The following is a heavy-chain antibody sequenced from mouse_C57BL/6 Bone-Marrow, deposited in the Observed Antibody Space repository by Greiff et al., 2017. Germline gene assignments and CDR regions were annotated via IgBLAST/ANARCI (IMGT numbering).Heavy chain of an antibody. CDR2: ISYDGSN. Sequence: DVKVEESGPGLVKPSQSLSLTCSVTGYSITSGYYWNWIRQFPGNKLEWMGYISYDGSNNYNPSLKNRISITRDTSKNQFFLKLNSVTTEDTATYYCAREDHYYAMDYWGQGTSVTVSS. CDR1: GYSITSGYY. V-gene: IGHV3-6*01. CDR3: AREDHYYAMDY. J-gene: IGHJ4*01.